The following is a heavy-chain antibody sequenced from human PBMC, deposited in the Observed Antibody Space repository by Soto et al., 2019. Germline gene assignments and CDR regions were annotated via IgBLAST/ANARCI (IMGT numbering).Heavy chain of an antibody. CDR1: GYTFTSYA. CDR3: ARTWVVVTAPDY. Sequence: QVQLVQSGAEEKKPGASVKVSCKASGYTFTSYAMHWVRQAPGQRLEWMGWINAGNGNTKYSQKFQGRVTITRDTSARTADMELSSLRSEDTAVYYCARTWVVVTAPDYWGQGTLVTVSS. J-gene: IGHJ4*02. V-gene: IGHV1-3*05. CDR2: INAGNGNT. D-gene: IGHD2-21*02.